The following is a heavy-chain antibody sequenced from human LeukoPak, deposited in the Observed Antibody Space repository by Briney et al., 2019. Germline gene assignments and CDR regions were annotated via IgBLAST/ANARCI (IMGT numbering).Heavy chain of an antibody. D-gene: IGHD7-27*01. Sequence: QTGGSLRLSCAASEFSVGSNYMTWVRQAPGKGLEWVSLIYSGGSTYYADSVKGRFTISRDNSKNTLYLQMNSLRAEDTAVYYCARDRVELGWGAFEIWGQGTMVTVSS. V-gene: IGHV3-66*01. CDR1: EFSVGSNY. CDR3: ARDRVELGWGAFEI. CDR2: IYSGGST. J-gene: IGHJ3*02.